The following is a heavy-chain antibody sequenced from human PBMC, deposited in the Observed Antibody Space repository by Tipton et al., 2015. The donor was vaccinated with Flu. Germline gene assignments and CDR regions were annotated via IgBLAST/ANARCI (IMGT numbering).Heavy chain of an antibody. V-gene: IGHV3-49*04. J-gene: IGHJ4*02. CDR2: IKAKANGGTA. CDR1: GFTFGDYE. D-gene: IGHD3-10*02. Sequence: QLVQSGGGLVQPGRSLRLSCAASGFTFGDYEMSWVRQAPGKGLEWVSHIKAKANGGTAEYAASVRGRFTSSRDDSKSITYLEMNGLRSEDTAVYYCGRWRVHSYLDYWGQGSLVTVSS. CDR3: GRWRVHSYLDY.